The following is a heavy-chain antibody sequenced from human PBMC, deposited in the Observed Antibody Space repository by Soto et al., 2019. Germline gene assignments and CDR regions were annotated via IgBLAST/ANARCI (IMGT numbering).Heavy chain of an antibody. CDR3: VCRDIVATASNDY. D-gene: IGHD5-12*01. CDR2: INSDGSTT. CDR1: GFTFSYDW. J-gene: IGHJ4*02. V-gene: IGHV3-74*01. Sequence: GGSLRLSCAASGFTFSYDWMHWVRQAPGKGLVWVSHINSDGSTTTYADSVKGRFTISRDNSKNTLYLQMNSLRAEDTAVYYCVCRDIVATASNDYWGQGTLVTVSS.